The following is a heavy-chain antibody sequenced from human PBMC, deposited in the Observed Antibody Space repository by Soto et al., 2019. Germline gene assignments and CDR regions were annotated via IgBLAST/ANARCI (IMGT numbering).Heavy chain of an antibody. CDR1: GSSVSSNSAA. CDR2: TYYRSKWYN. Sequence: SPTRSLTCAISGSSVSSNSAALNWIRQSPSRGLEWLGRTYYRSKWYNDYAVSVKSRITINPDTSKNQFSLQLNSVTPEDTDVYYCARGGGYIVVVPAASYYGMDVWGQGTTVTVSS. CDR3: ARGGGYIVVVPAASYYGMDV. D-gene: IGHD2-2*01. V-gene: IGHV6-1*01. J-gene: IGHJ6*02.